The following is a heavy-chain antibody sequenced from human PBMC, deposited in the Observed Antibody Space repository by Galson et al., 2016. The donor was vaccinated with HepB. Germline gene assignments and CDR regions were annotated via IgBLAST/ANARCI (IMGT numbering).Heavy chain of an antibody. D-gene: IGHD3-22*01. CDR1: GGTFNPYS. J-gene: IGHJ6*02. V-gene: IGHV1-69*10. CDR3: ARGGHDSSGYYFADYYFYSMDV. Sequence: SVKVSCKASGGTFNPYSLSWVRQAPGQGLEWMGGIFPAYHISNFAQHFRGRVTITADKSTNTAYMELRSLTSEDTAVYYCARGGHDSSGYYFADYYFYSMDVWGQGTTVTVSS. CDR2: IFPAYHIS.